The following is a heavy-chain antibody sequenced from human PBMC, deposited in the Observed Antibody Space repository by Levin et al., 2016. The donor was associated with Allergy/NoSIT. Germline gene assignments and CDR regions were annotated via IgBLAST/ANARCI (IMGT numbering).Heavy chain of an antibody. Sequence: RQAPGKALEWLAHIFSNDEKSYSTSLKSRLTISKDTSKNQVVLTMTNMDPVDTATYYCACGRIAARSYYYGMDVWGQGTTVTVSS. D-gene: IGHD6-6*01. CDR3: ACGRIAARSYYYGMDV. V-gene: IGHV2-26*04. J-gene: IGHJ6*02. CDR2: IFSNDEK.